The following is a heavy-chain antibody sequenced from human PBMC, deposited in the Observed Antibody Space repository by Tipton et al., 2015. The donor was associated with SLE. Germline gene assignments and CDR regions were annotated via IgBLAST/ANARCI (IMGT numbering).Heavy chain of an antibody. CDR3: ARAGDSRDVDGFDI. CDR2: IYYSGST. Sequence: TLSLTCTVSGGSISRYSWSWIRQPPGKGLEWIGYIYYSGSTYYNPSLKSRVTISVDTSKNQFSLELSSVTAADTAVYYCARAGDSRDVDGFDIWGQGTMVTVSS. V-gene: IGHV4-59*08. CDR1: GGSISRYS. J-gene: IGHJ3*02. D-gene: IGHD5-24*01.